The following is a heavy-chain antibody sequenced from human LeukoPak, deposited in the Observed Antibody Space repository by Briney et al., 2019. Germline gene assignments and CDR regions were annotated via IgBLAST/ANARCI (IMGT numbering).Heavy chain of an antibody. Sequence: PSETLSPTCAVYGGSFSGYYWSWIRQPPGKGLEWIGEINHSGSTNYNPSLKSRVTISVDTSKNQFSLKLSSVTAADTAVYYCARGGGLWFGEFKPFDYWGQGTLATVSS. J-gene: IGHJ4*02. V-gene: IGHV4-34*01. CDR3: ARGGGLWFGEFKPFDY. CDR1: GGSFSGYY. CDR2: INHSGST. D-gene: IGHD3-10*01.